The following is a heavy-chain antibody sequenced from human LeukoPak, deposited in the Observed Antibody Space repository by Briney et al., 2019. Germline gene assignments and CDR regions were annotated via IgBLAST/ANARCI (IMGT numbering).Heavy chain of an antibody. CDR3: AKAGPGTNMVFDY. CDR1: GFSFSSYG. CDR2: IWYDGGNK. D-gene: IGHD1-1*01. V-gene: IGHV3-33*06. J-gene: IGHJ4*02. Sequence: GRSLRLSCAASGFSFSSYGMHWVRQAPVKGLDWVAVIWYDGGNKNYADSVKGRFTISRDNSKNTLYLQMNSLRAEDTAIYYCAKAGPGTNMVFDYWGQGTLVTVSS.